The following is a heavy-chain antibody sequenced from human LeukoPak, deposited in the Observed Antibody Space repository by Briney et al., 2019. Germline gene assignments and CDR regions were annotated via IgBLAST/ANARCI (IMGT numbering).Heavy chain of an antibody. CDR3: ARGGYSSPRSWFDP. CDR1: GYTFTSYD. D-gene: IGHD6-13*01. V-gene: IGHV1-46*01. CDR2: LNPSGGST. J-gene: IGHJ5*02. Sequence: ASVKVSCKASGYTFTSYDINWVRQAPGQGPEWMGILNPSGGSTTYAQKFQGRVTMTRDMSTSTVYMELSSLRSDDTAVYYCARGGYSSPRSWFDPWGQGTLVTVSS.